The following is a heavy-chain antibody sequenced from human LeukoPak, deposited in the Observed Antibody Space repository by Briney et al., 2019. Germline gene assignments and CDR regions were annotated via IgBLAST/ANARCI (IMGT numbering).Heavy chain of an antibody. CDR3: ATETSQIGYCSGGSCYPTYYFDY. CDR2: IYYSGST. D-gene: IGHD2-15*01. J-gene: IGHJ4*02. V-gene: IGHV4-39*02. Sequence: PSETLSLTCTVSGGSISGSSYYWGWIRQPPGKGLEWIGSIYYSGSTYYNPSLKSRVTISVDTSKNQFSLKLSSVTAADTAVYYCATETSQIGYCSGGSCYPTYYFDYWGQGTLVTVSS. CDR1: GGSISGSSYY.